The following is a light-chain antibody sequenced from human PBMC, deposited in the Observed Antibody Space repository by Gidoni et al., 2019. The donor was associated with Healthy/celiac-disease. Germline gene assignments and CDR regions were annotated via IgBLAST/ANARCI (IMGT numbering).Light chain of an antibody. CDR3: QQLNSYPLT. J-gene: IGKJ4*01. CDR1: QGISSY. Sequence: DIQLTPSPSFLSASVGDRVTITCRASQGISSYLTWYQQKPGKAPKLLIYAASTLQSGVPSRCSGSGSGTEFTLTISSLQPEDFATYYCQQLNSYPLTLGGGTKVEIK. CDR2: AAS. V-gene: IGKV1-9*01.